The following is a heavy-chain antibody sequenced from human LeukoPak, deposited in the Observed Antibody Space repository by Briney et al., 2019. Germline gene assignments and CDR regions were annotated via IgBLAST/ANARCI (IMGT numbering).Heavy chain of an antibody. CDR2: INPNNGGT. Sequence: ASVKVSCKASGYTFTGHYIHWVRQAPGQGLEWMGWINPNNGGTSYAQKFQGRVSVTRDTSISTAYMEVSRLRSDDTALYYCARDRVPFYISTFKDYYLQYGLDVWGQGTTVTVSS. CDR1: GYTFTGHY. J-gene: IGHJ6*02. V-gene: IGHV1-2*02. CDR3: ARDRVPFYISTFKDYYLQYGLDV. D-gene: IGHD2/OR15-2a*01.